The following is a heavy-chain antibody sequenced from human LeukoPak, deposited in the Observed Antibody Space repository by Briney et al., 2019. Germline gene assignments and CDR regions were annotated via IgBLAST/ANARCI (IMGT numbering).Heavy chain of an antibody. V-gene: IGHV4-4*09. D-gene: IGHD3-22*01. CDR2: IYTSGRT. Sequence: PSETLSLTCSVSGESISSHYWSWIRQPPGKGLEWIRYIYTSGRTNYNPSLKSRVSISVDSSKNQFSLRLSSVTAADTAVYYCARHQDYDSSGYFDYWGQGTLVTVSS. CDR3: ARHQDYDSSGYFDY. CDR1: GESISSHY. J-gene: IGHJ4*02.